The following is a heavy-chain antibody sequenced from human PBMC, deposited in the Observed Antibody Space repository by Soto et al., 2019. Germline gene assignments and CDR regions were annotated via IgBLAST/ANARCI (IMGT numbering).Heavy chain of an antibody. Sequence: SETLSLTCAVSGYPISSSNWWGWIRQPPGKGLEWIGYIYYSGTTYYNPSLKSRVTMSVDTSKNQFSLKLTSVTAVDTAVYYCARREIQGPIDYWGQGTLVTVSS. CDR1: GYPISSSNW. D-gene: IGHD1-26*01. CDR2: IYYSGTT. J-gene: IGHJ4*02. V-gene: IGHV4-28*01. CDR3: ARREIQGPIDY.